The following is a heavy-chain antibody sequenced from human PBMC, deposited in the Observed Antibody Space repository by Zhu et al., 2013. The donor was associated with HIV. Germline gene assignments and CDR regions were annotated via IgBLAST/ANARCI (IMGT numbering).Heavy chain of an antibody. D-gene: IGHD3-3*01. J-gene: IGHJ6*02. CDR1: GDSVNTGSYY. V-gene: IGHV4-61*01. CDR2: IYYRGST. CDR3: ARGPRAIFGVVTSVGMDV. Sequence: QVQLQESGPGLVKPSETLSLTCTVSGDSVNTGSYYWSWIRQPPGKGLEWIANIYYRGSTNYNPSLKSRVTISLDTSKNQFSLKLTSVTAADTAVYYCARGPRAIFGVVTSVGMDVWGQGPQSSSP.